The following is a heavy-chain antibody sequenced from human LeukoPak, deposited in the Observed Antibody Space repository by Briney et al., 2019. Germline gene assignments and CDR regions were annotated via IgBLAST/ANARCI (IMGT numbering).Heavy chain of an antibody. J-gene: IGHJ4*02. CDR1: GFTFSSYW. Sequence: GGSLRLSCAASGFTFSSYWMSWVRQAPGKGLEWVANIKQDGSEKYYVDSVKGRFTISRDNSKNTLYLQMNSLRAEDTAVYYCAKSVQEFNYYDSSGWDYWGQGTLVTVSS. D-gene: IGHD3-22*01. CDR2: IKQDGSEK. V-gene: IGHV3-7*03. CDR3: AKSVQEFNYYDSSGWDY.